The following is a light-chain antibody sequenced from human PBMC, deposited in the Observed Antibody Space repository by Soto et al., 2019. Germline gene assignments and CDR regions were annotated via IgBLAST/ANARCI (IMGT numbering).Light chain of an antibody. J-gene: IGKJ1*01. Sequence: ELEMTQSPATLSVSPGGRATLSCRASQSISDTLAWYQQKPGQAARLLIHGASTRAPGFPARFSGSGSGTDCTLTISSLQSEDFAGYYCQQYDNWPWTFGQGTKVDIK. V-gene: IGKV3-15*01. CDR3: QQYDNWPWT. CDR1: QSISDT. CDR2: GAS.